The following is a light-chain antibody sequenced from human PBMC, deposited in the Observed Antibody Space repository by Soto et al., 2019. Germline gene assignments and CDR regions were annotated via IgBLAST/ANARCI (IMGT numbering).Light chain of an antibody. CDR3: QQSYGTPFT. V-gene: IGKV1-39*01. Sequence: DIQMTQSPSSLSASVGDRVTITCRASQSIRSYLNWYQQKPGKAPMLLIYAASSLQSGVPSRFGGSGSGTDFTLTISTLQPEDFATYYCQQSYGTPFTFGPGTKVDIK. CDR2: AAS. CDR1: QSIRSY. J-gene: IGKJ3*01.